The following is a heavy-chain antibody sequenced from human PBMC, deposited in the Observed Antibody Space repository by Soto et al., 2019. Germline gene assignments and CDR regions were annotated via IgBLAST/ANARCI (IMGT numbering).Heavy chain of an antibody. V-gene: IGHV3-13*01. CDR1: GFTFSSYD. Sequence: EVQLVESGGDLVQPGGSLRLSCAASGFTFSSYDMHWVRQATGKGLEWVSAIGTAGDTYYPGSVKGRFTISRENAKNSLYLQMNSLRAEDTAVYYCARGDGDYAWGVYYYGMDVWGQGTTVTVSS. D-gene: IGHD4-17*01. CDR2: IGTAGDT. CDR3: ARGDGDYAWGVYYYGMDV. J-gene: IGHJ6*02.